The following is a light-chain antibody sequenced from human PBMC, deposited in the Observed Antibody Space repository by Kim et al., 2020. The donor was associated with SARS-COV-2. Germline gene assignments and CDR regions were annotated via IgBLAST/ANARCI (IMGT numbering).Light chain of an antibody. CDR1: SSDVGSYNL. CDR2: EVN. Sequence: QSALTQPTSVSGSPGQSITISCTVTSSDVGSYNLVSWYQHHPGKAPKLMIYEVNKRHLGVSNRFSGSKSGNTVSLTISGLQAEDEADYYCCSYTGSNTWVFGGGTQLTVL. CDR3: CSYTGSNTWV. J-gene: IGLJ2*01. V-gene: IGLV2-23*02.